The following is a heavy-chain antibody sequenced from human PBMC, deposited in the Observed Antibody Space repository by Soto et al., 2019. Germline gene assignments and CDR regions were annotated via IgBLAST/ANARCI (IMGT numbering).Heavy chain of an antibody. J-gene: IGHJ6*02. CDR1: GGTFSSYA. D-gene: IGHD2-2*02. CDR3: ARDRGVVPAAIGSQSMDV. CDR2: IIPIFGTA. V-gene: IGHV1-69*13. Sequence: SVKVSCKASGGTFSSYAISWVRQAPGQGLEWMGGIIPIFGTANYAQKFQGRVTITADESTSTAYMELSSLRSEETAVYYCARDRGVVPAAIGSQSMDVWGQGTTVTVSS.